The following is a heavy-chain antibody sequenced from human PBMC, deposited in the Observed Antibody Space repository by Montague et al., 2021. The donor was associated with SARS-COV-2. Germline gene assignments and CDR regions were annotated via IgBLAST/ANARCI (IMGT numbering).Heavy chain of an antibody. J-gene: IGHJ6*02. CDR3: ARGLRYQMVFGAIPNYAMDV. CDR2: IYYSGST. D-gene: IGHD3-16*01. Sequence: SQTLSLTCAVSGASISSGGFYWSWLRQHPRKGLEWIGFIYYSGSTYHNPSLKSRLTISIDTSKNQFSLKLSSVTAADTAVYYCARGLRYQMVFGAIPNYAMDVWGQGTTVTVSS. V-gene: IGHV4-31*11. CDR1: GASISSGGFY.